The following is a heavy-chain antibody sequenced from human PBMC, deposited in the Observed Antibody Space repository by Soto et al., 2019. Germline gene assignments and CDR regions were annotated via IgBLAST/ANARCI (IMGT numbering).Heavy chain of an antibody. CDR3: ARSQGSSTSLEIYYYYYYGMDV. CDR2: IIPITATA. CDR1: GGTFGSYA. V-gene: IGHV1-69*01. J-gene: IGHJ6*02. Sequence: QVQLVQSGAEMKKPGSSVKVSCKASGGTFGSYAISWVRQAPGQGLEWMGGIIPITATANYAQKFQGRVTITADESTSTASMQLSSLRSEDTAVYYCARSQGSSTSLEIYYYYYYGMDVWGQGTTVTVSS. D-gene: IGHD2-2*01.